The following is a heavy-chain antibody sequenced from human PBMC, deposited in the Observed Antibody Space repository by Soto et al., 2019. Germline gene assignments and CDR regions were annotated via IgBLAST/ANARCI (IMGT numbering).Heavy chain of an antibody. J-gene: IGHJ4*02. CDR1: GFTFSSYA. V-gene: IGHV3-30-3*01. CDR3: ASEAGLWDHGVFYFDY. D-gene: IGHD3-10*01. CDR2: ISYDGSNK. Sequence: QVQLVESGGGVVQPGRSLRLSCAASGFTFSSYAMHWVRQAPGKGLEWVAVISYDGSNKYYADSVKGRFTISRDNSKNTLYLQMKSLRAEDTAVYYCASEAGLWDHGVFYFDYWGQGTLVTVSS.